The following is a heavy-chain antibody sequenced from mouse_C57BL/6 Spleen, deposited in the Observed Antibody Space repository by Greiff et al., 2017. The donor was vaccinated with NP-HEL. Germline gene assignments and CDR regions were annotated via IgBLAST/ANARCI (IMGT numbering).Heavy chain of an antibody. CDR3: ARWGMITRAMDY. J-gene: IGHJ4*01. CDR2: IDPSDSYT. V-gene: IGHV1-59*01. Sequence: QVQLQQPGAELVRPGTSVKLSCKASGYTFTSYWMHWVKQRPGQGLEWIGVIDPSDSYTNYNQKFKGKATLTVDQSSSTAYMQLSSLTSEDSAVYYCARWGMITRAMDYWGQGTSVTVSS. D-gene: IGHD2-4*01. CDR1: GYTFTSYW.